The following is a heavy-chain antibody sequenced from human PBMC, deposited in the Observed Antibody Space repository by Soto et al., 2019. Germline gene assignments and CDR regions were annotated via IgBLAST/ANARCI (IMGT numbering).Heavy chain of an antibody. CDR3: ARVRWELPRAYAFDI. CDR2: INPNSGGT. V-gene: IGHV1-2*04. Sequence: GASVKVSCKASGYTFTGYYMHWVRQAPGQGLEWMGWINPNSGGTNYAQKFQGWVTMTRDTSISTAYMELSRLRSDDTAVYYCARVRWELPRAYAFDIWGQGTMVTVSS. J-gene: IGHJ3*02. D-gene: IGHD1-26*01. CDR1: GYTFTGYY.